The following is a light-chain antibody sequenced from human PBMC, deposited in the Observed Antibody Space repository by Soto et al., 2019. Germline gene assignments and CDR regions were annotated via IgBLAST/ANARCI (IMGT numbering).Light chain of an antibody. Sequence: EIVLTQSPGTLSLSPGDRATLSCRASQSVSSTYLAWYRQKPGQAPRLLIYGASSRAAGIPDRFSGSGSGTDFTLIISTLQPEDFALYYCQQYDASPWTFGQGTKVEIK. CDR3: QQYDASPWT. J-gene: IGKJ1*01. CDR1: QSVSSTY. V-gene: IGKV3-20*01. CDR2: GAS.